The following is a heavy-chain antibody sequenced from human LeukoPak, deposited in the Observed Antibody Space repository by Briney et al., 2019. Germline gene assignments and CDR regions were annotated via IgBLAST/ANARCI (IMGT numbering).Heavy chain of an antibody. CDR3: ARQSENGDYVLGY. V-gene: IGHV3-53*01. CDR1: GFLVSGNY. D-gene: IGHD4-17*01. CDR2: IYSGGET. Sequence: PGGSLRLSCSASGFLVSGNYMTWVRQAPGKGLEWVSVIYSGGETYYADSVKGRFTISRDFSKNTLYLQMNSLRPEDTAVYYCARQSENGDYVLGYWGQGTLVTVSS. J-gene: IGHJ4*02.